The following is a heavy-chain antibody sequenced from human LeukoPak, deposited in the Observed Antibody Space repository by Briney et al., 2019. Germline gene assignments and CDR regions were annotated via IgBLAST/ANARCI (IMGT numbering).Heavy chain of an antibody. D-gene: IGHD6-6*01. Sequence: PGGSLRLSCAASGFTVSSNYMSWVRQAPGKGLEWIGYIYHSGSTYYNPSLKSRVTISVDRSKNQFSLKLSSVTAADTAVYYCAREAYSSSFDYWGQGTLVTVSS. J-gene: IGHJ4*02. V-gene: IGHV4-4*02. CDR1: GFTVSSNY. CDR2: IYHSGST. CDR3: AREAYSSSFDY.